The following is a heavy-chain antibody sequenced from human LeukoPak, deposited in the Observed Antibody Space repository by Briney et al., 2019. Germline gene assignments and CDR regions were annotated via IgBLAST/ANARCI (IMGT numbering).Heavy chain of an antibody. CDR2: IYHSGST. V-gene: IGHV4-38-2*02. J-gene: IGHJ4*02. CDR3: ARAGRITMIVAVGTRDKNRGFPFDY. Sequence: SETLSLTCTVSGYSISSGYYWGWIRQPPGKGLEWIGSIYHSGSTYYNPSLKSRVTISVDTSKNQFSLKLSSVTAADTAVYYCARAGRITMIVAVGTRDKNRGFPFDYWGQGTLVTVSS. D-gene: IGHD3-22*01. CDR1: GYSISSGYY.